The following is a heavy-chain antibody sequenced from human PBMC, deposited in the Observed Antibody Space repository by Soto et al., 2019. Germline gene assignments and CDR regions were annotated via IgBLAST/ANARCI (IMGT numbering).Heavy chain of an antibody. CDR2: ISGSGGST. CDR3: AKNWDTTFSSSSH. D-gene: IGHD6-6*01. V-gene: IGHV3-23*01. CDR1: GFTLTTYA. J-gene: IGHJ4*02. Sequence: EVQLLESGGGLVQPGGSLRLSCAGSGFTLTTYAMTWVRQAPGKGLEWVSAISGSGGSTYYADSVKGRFTISRDNSKNMLYLQMNSLRAEDTAVYYCAKNWDTTFSSSSHWGQGTLVTVSS.